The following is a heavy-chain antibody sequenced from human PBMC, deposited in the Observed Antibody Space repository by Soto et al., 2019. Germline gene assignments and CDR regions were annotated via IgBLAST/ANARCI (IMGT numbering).Heavy chain of an antibody. J-gene: IGHJ5*02. Sequence: ASVKVSCKAPGYTLTSYYMHWVRQAPGQGLEWMGIINPSGGNTNYAQKLQGRVTMTTDTSTSTAYMELRSLRSDDTAVYYCARVKGSGWLNWFDPWGQGTPVTVSS. CDR2: INPSGGNT. CDR1: GYTLTSYY. D-gene: IGHD6-19*01. CDR3: ARVKGSGWLNWFDP. V-gene: IGHV1-46*01.